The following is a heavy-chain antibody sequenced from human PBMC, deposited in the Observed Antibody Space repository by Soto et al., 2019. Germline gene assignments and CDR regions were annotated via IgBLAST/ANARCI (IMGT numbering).Heavy chain of an antibody. CDR2: IYPGDSDS. D-gene: IGHD1-26*01. CDR1: GYSFITYW. J-gene: IGHJ4*02. CDR3: ARLVGATTSGFDY. Sequence: PGESLKISCTASGYSFITYWIGWVRQMPGKGLEWLGVIYPGDSDSRYSPSFQDLVTISADKSVSTAYLQWSSLRASDAAMYYCARLVGATTSGFDYWGQGTLVTVSS. V-gene: IGHV5-51*01.